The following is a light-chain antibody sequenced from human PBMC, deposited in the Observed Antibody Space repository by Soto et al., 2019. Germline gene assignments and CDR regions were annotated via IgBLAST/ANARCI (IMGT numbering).Light chain of an antibody. J-gene: IGKJ2*01. V-gene: IGKV1-39*01. CDR3: QQSYSVPHT. CDR1: QNIFSY. Sequence: DIHMTQSPSSLSASVGDRVTITCRASQNIFSYLSWYQHKPGKAPKLLIYAASSLQSGVPSRFSGSGSGTDFAITISSLQPEDFAAFYCQQSYSVPHTFGQGTKVEI. CDR2: AAS.